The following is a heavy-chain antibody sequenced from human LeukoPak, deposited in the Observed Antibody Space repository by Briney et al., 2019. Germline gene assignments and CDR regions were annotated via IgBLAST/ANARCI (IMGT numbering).Heavy chain of an antibody. CDR3: ARRRYCNSTSCYEGAFDT. Sequence: GESLKISCKGSAFSFTSYWVAWVRQMPGEGLEWMGIIYPGDSGTRYSPSFQGQVTISADKSISTAYLQWSTLKASDTAIYYCARRRYCNSTSCYEGAFDTWGQGTMVTVSS. CDR2: IYPGDSGT. CDR1: AFSFTSYW. V-gene: IGHV5-51*01. J-gene: IGHJ3*02. D-gene: IGHD2-2*01.